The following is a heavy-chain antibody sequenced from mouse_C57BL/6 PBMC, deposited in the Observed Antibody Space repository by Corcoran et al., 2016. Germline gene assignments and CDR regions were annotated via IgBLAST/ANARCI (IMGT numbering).Heavy chain of an antibody. Sequence: QVQLQQSGPELVKPGASVTISCKASGYPFTDYYINWVKPRPGQGLEWIGWIFPGSGRTYYNEKFKGKATRTVDKSAGTAYMLPSSLTSEDSAVYFCARRDDGNYDYAMDYWGQGTSVTVSS. D-gene: IGHD2-1*01. J-gene: IGHJ4*01. V-gene: IGHV1-75*01. CDR3: ARRDDGNYDYAMDY. CDR2: IFPGSGRT. CDR1: GYPFTDYY.